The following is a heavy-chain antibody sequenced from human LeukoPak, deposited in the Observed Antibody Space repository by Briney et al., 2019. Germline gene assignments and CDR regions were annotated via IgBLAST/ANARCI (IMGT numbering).Heavy chain of an antibody. Sequence: GGSLRLSCAASGFTFGSSAIHWVRQAPGKGLECVSAISSNGGSTYYANSVKGRFTISRDSSKNTLYLQMGSLRAEDMAVYYCAREGDSNAFDLWGQGTMVTVSS. CDR2: ISSNGGST. CDR1: GFTFGSSA. CDR3: AREGDSNAFDL. V-gene: IGHV3-64*01. D-gene: IGHD2-21*02. J-gene: IGHJ3*01.